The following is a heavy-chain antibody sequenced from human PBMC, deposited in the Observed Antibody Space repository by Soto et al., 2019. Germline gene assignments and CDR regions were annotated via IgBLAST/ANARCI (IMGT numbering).Heavy chain of an antibody. J-gene: IGHJ4*02. CDR1: GFTFSSYS. Sequence: GGSLRLSCAASGFTFSSYSMNWVRQAPGKGLEWVSSISSSSSYIYYADSVKGRFTISRDNAKNSLYLQMNSLRAEDTAVYYCAKDQKESIDYWGQGTLVTVSS. V-gene: IGHV3-21*01. CDR3: AKDQKESIDY. CDR2: ISSSSSYI. D-gene: IGHD3-10*01.